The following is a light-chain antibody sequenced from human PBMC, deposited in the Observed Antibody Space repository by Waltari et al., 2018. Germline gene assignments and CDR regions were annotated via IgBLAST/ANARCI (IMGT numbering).Light chain of an antibody. CDR2: GAS. CDR1: QSTSTY. V-gene: IGKV3-20*01. Sequence: EIVLTQSPGTLSLSPGERATLSCRASQSTSTYLAWYQQKPGQAPRLLIYGASSRATGIPDRFSGSGSGTDVTLTISRVEPEDFALYYCQQYGSSPTFGQGTKLEI. CDR3: QQYGSSPT. J-gene: IGKJ2*01.